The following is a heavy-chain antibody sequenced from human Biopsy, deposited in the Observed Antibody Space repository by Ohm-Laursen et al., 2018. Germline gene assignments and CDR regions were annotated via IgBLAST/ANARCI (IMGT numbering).Heavy chain of an antibody. CDR1: GESSSGYF. CDR2: INQSGST. J-gene: IGHJ6*02. V-gene: IGHV4-34*01. Sequence: SDTLSLTCVVNGESSSGYFWNWIRQPPGKGLEWIGEINQSGSTKYNPSLKRRATLSADSSNSQFSLRLTSVTAADTAIYYCARGSGYFKLDVWGQGTTVTVSS. D-gene: IGHD5-12*01. CDR3: ARGSGYFKLDV.